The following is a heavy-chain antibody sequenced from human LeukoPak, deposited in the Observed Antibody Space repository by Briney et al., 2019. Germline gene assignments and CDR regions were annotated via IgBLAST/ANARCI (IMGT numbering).Heavy chain of an antibody. J-gene: IGHJ4*02. CDR1: GFTFSSYS. CDR2: ITSRSSPI. Sequence: PGGSLRLSCAASGFTFSSYSMNWVRQAPGKGLEWISYITSRSSPIHYADSVKGRFTISRDNAKNSLYPQMNSLRDEDTAVYYCVRDPHALDYWGRGTLVTVSS. CDR3: VRDPHALDY. V-gene: IGHV3-48*02.